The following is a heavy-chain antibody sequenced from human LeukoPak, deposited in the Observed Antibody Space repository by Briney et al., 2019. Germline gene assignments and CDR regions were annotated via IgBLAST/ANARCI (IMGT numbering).Heavy chain of an antibody. Sequence: SETLSLTCTVSGGSISYDYWSWIRQSPGKRLEWIGYIHYSGATNYSPSLKSRVTISVDTSKNQFSLKLSSVTAADTGLYYCATLRGASTAVFDSWGQGALATVSS. CDR1: GGSISYDY. D-gene: IGHD2-21*02. CDR3: ATLRGASTAVFDS. V-gene: IGHV4-59*08. CDR2: IHYSGAT. J-gene: IGHJ4*02.